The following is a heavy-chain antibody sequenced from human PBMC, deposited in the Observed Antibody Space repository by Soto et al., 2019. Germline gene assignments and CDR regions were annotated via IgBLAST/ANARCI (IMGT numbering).Heavy chain of an antibody. CDR2: IYHSGST. CDR3: ARRHPYYDFWSGYSEPGTWFDP. J-gene: IGHJ5*02. V-gene: IGHV4-4*02. Sequence: SETLSLTCAVSGGSISSSNWWSWVRQPPGKGLEWIGEIYHSGSTNYNPSLKSRVTISVDKSKNQFSLKLSSVTAADTAVYYCARRHPYYDFWSGYSEPGTWFDPWGQGTLVTVSS. D-gene: IGHD3-3*01. CDR1: GGSISSSNW.